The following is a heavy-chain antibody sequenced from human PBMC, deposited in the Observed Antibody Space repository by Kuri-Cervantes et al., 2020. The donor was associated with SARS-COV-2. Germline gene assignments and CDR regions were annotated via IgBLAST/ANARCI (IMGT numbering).Heavy chain of an antibody. D-gene: IGHD3-10*01. V-gene: IGHV3-9*01. CDR3: AKDRMVQGVIRGTAFDP. CDR2: ISWNSGSI. CDR1: GFTFDDYA. J-gene: IGHJ5*02. Sequence: SLKISCAASGFTFDDYAMHWVRQAPGKGLEWVSGISWNSGSIGYGDSVKGRFTISRDNAKNSLYLQMNSLRAEDTALYYCAKDRMVQGVIRGTAFDPWGQGTLVTVSS.